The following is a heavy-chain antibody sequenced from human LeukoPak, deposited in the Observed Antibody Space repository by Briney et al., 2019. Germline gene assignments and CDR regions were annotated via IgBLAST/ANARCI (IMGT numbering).Heavy chain of an antibody. Sequence: WFRQAPGKGLEWVGFIRSKAYGGTTEYAASVKGRFTISRDDSKSIAYLQMNSLKTEDTAVYYCTRGGGGSDYYYYGMDVWGQGTTVTVSS. V-gene: IGHV3-49*03. J-gene: IGHJ6*02. CDR3: TRGGGGSDYYYYGMDV. CDR2: IRSKAYGGTT. D-gene: IGHD1-26*01.